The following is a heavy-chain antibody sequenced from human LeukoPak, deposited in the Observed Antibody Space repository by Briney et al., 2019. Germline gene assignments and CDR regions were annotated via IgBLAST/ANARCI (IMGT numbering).Heavy chain of an antibody. Sequence: PGGSLRLSCAASGFTFSSYAMSWVRQAPGKGLEWVSAISGSGGSTYYADSVKGRFTISRDNSKNTLYLQMNILRAEDTAVYYCAKSPIVVVPAAGYYFDYWGQGTLVTVSS. V-gene: IGHV3-23*01. CDR2: ISGSGGST. CDR3: AKSPIVVVPAAGYYFDY. D-gene: IGHD2-2*01. CDR1: GFTFSSYA. J-gene: IGHJ4*02.